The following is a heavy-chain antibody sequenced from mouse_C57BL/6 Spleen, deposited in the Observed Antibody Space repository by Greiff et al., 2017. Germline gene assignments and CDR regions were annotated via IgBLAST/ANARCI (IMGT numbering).Heavy chain of an antibody. CDR3: AREEKLGPFDY. CDR1: GYTFTSYW. V-gene: IGHV1-64*01. Sequence: QVQLQQPGAELVKPGASVKLSCKASGYTFTSYWMHWVKQRPGQGLEWIGMIHPNSGSTNYNEKFKSKATLAVDKSSSTAYMQLSSLTSEDSAVYYWAREEKLGPFDYWGQGTTLTVSS. CDR2: IHPNSGST. J-gene: IGHJ2*01. D-gene: IGHD4-1*01.